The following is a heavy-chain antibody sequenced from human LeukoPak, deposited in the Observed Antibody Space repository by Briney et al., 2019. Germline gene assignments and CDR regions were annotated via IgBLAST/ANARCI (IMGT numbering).Heavy chain of an antibody. CDR2: ISAYNGNT. Sequence: GASVKVSCKASGYTFTSYGISWVRQAPGQGLEWMGWISAYNGNTNYAQKLQGRVTMTTDTSTSTAYVELRSLRSDDTAVYYCARGRETFGGGYYYGMDVWGQGTTVTVSS. D-gene: IGHD3-10*01. CDR3: ARGRETFGGGYYYGMDV. CDR1: GYTFTSYG. J-gene: IGHJ6*02. V-gene: IGHV1-18*01.